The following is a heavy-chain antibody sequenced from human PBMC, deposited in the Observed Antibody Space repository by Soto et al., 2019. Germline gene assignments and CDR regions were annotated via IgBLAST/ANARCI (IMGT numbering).Heavy chain of an antibody. CDR1: GFTFSSYR. J-gene: IGHJ6*03. D-gene: IGHD3-10*01. Sequence: DVQLVESGGGLVKPGGSLRLSWAASGFTFSSYRMNWVRQAPWKGLEWVSAISSSSTYISHADSVKGRFTISRDNAKNSLYLPMNRLIAEDTAVYYCARERGSGSFRNYYYMDVCGKGTPVTVSS. CDR2: ISSSSTYI. CDR3: ARERGSGSFRNYYYMDV. V-gene: IGHV3-21*01.